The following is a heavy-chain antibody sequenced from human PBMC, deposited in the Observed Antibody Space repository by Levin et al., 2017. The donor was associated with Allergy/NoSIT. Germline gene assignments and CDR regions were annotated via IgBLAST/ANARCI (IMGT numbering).Heavy chain of an antibody. CDR2: IYYSGST. V-gene: IGHV4-59*01. Sequence: GSLRLSCTVSGGSISSYYWSWIRQPPGKGLEWIGYIYYSGSTNYNPSLKSRVTISVDTSKNQFSLKLSSVTAADTAVYYCARKDIVVVTDAFDIWGQGTMVTVSS. CDR1: GGSISSYY. CDR3: ARKDIVVVTDAFDI. D-gene: IGHD2-15*01. J-gene: IGHJ3*02.